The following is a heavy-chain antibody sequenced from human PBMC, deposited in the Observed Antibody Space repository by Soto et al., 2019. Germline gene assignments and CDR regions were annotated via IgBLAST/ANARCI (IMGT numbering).Heavy chain of an antibody. CDR3: ASHGQNRDRPLAV. D-gene: IGHD6-19*01. Sequence: PXEALKIYWKGSRDFFSSQLVAWVRLIPGKGLEWMGIIHPGDSDTRYSPSFQGQVTISVDGSINTAYLQSRSLEASDTAVYYCASHGQNRDRPLAVWGHGTPVTVSS. J-gene: IGHJ4*01. V-gene: IGHV5-51*01. CDR1: RDFFSSQL. CDR2: IHPGDSDT.